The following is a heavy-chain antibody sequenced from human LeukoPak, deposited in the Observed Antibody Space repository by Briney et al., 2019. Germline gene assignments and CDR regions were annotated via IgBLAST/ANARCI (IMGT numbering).Heavy chain of an antibody. CDR1: GASLRGDYYS. V-gene: IGHV4-61*01. D-gene: IGHD2-2*01. J-gene: IGHJ4*02. CDR2: IHHSGGT. Sequence: PSETLSLTCTVSGASLRGDYYSWTWIRQPPGRGLEWIGNIHHSGGTNYNPSLKSRVTISADTSKNQFSLKLTSVTAADTAVYYCARAYASALFDYWGLGTPVTVSS. CDR3: ARAYASALFDY.